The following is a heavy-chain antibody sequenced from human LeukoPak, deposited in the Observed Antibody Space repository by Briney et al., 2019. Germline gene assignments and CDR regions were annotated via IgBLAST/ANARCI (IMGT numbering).Heavy chain of an antibody. CDR3: ARRTDRGYCSGGSCENWFDA. CDR1: GGSISSGGYY. J-gene: IGHJ5*02. D-gene: IGHD2-15*01. Sequence: PSQTLSLTCTVSGGSISSGGYYWSWIRQHPGKGLEWIGYIYYSGSTYYNPSLKSRVTISIDTSKNQFSLKLSSVTAADTAVYYCARRTDRGYCSGGSCENWFDAWGQGTLVTVSS. CDR2: IYYSGST. V-gene: IGHV4-31*03.